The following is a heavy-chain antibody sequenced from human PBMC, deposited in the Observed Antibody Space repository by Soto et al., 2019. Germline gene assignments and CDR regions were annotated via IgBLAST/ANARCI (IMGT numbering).Heavy chain of an antibody. J-gene: IGHJ6*02. CDR1: GYTFTGYY. V-gene: IGHV1-2*04. CDR2: INPNSGGT. Sequence: QVQLVQSGAEVKKPGASVKVSCKASGYTFTGYYMHWVRQAPGQGLEWMGWINPNSGGTNYAQKFQGWVTMTRETSISKAYMELSRMRSDDTAVYYCARGGSLWFGELSAYYYGMDVWGQGTTVTVSS. CDR3: ARGGSLWFGELSAYYYGMDV. D-gene: IGHD3-10*01.